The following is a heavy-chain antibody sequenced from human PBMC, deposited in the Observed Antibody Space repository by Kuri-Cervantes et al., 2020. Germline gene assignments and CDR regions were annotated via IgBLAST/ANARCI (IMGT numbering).Heavy chain of an antibody. Sequence: ASVNGSCKASGYTFTSYDSNRVRQATGQGLEWMGWMKPNSGNTGYAQKFQGRVTMTRNTSISTAYMALSSLRSEDTAVYYCAREQEEGTRGNYFDYWGQGTLVTVSS. V-gene: IGHV1-8*01. CDR3: AREQEEGTRGNYFDY. D-gene: IGHD1/OR15-1a*01. J-gene: IGHJ4*02. CDR1: GYTFTSYD. CDR2: MKPNSGNT.